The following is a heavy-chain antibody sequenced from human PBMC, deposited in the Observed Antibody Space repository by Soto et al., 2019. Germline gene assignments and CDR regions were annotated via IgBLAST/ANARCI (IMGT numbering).Heavy chain of an antibody. J-gene: IGHJ4*02. D-gene: IGHD1-1*01. CDR3: ARGSARYAAGFDY. Sequence: PGESLKISCKASGYIFTNYWVAWVRQMPGKGLEWMGVFYPGDSDTRYSPSFQGHVTVSGDKSINTAYLQWSGLQAYVTVIYYGARGSARYAAGFDYWGRGTLVTVSS. V-gene: IGHV5-51*01. CDR1: GYIFTNYW. CDR2: FYPGDSDT.